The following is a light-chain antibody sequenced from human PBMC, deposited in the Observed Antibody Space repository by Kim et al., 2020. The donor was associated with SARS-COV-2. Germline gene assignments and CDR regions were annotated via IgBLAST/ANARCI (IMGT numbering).Light chain of an antibody. CDR1: QNGNSD. V-gene: IGKV3D-15*01. Sequence: SLGEGATLSCRASQNGNSDLAWYPQTSGQSPRLLIYAASTRATGVPARFSGSGFGKEVTLTISSLQSEDFAVYFCQQYHHWPPVTFGGVTKVDI. CDR3: QQYHHWPPVT. J-gene: IGKJ4*01. CDR2: AAS.